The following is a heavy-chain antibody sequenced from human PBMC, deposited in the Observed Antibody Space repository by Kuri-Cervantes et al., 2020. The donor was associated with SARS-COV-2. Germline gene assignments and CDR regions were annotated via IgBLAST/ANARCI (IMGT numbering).Heavy chain of an antibody. CDR3: ALGYWGSGYPRYYYYMDV. V-gene: IGHV1-18*04. D-gene: IGHD3-22*01. Sequence: ASVKVSCKASGYTFTGYYMHWVRQAPGQGLEWMGWISAYNGNTNYAQKLQGRVTITADESTSTAFMELSSLRSEDTAVYYCALGYWGSGYPRYYYYMDVWGKGTTVTVSS. CDR2: ISAYNGNT. CDR1: GYTFTGYY. J-gene: IGHJ6*03.